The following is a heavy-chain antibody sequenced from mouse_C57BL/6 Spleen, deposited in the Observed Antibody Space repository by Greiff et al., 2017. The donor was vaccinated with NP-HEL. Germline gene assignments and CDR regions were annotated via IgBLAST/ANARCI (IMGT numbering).Heavy chain of an antibody. V-gene: IGHV5-17*01. CDR1: GFTFSDYG. D-gene: IGHD1-1*01. Sequence: EVNVVESGGGLVKPGGSLKLSCAASGFTFSDYGMHWVRQAPEKGLEWVAYISSGSSTIYYADTVKGRFTISRDNAKNTLFLQMTSLRSEDTAMYYCARPTVGAMDYWGQGTSVTVSS. CDR3: ARPTVGAMDY. CDR2: ISSGSSTI. J-gene: IGHJ4*01.